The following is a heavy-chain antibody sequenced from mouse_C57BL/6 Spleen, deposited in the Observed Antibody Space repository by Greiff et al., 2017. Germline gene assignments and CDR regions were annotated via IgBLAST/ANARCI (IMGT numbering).Heavy chain of an antibody. J-gene: IGHJ2*01. CDR1: GYTFTSYW. CDR3: ARGNNYYGSSYCDY. Sequence: QVQLQQPGAELVRPGTSVKLSCKASGYTFTSYWMHWVKQRPGQGLEWIGVIDPSDSYTNYNQKFKGKATLTVDTSSSTAYMQLSSLTSEDSAVYYCARGNNYYGSSYCDYWGQGTTLTVSS. V-gene: IGHV1-59*01. D-gene: IGHD1-1*01. CDR2: IDPSDSYT.